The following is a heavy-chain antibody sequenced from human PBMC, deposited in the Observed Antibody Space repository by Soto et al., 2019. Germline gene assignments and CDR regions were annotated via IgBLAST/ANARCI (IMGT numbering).Heavy chain of an antibody. D-gene: IGHD6-13*01. CDR1: VYSFTSYW. Sequence: GASLNISCNGSVYSFTSYWIRWVRQMPGKDLEWMGIIYPGDSDTRYSPSFQGQVTISADKSISTAYLQWSSLKASDTAMYYCARPVVDSSSWLGYFDYWGQGTLVTVSS. V-gene: IGHV5-51*01. J-gene: IGHJ4*02. CDR2: IYPGDSDT. CDR3: ARPVVDSSSWLGYFDY.